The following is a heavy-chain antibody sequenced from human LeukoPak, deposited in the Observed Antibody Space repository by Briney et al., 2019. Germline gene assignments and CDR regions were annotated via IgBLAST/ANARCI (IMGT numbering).Heavy chain of an antibody. CDR3: ARDSPDCSSITCYKDWFDP. CDR1: GGSISSSSYY. CDR2: VYYSGST. V-gene: IGHV4-39*07. Sequence: SETLSLTCTVSGGSISSSSYYWGWIRQPPGKGLEWIGSVYYSGSTYYNPSLQSRVTISVDTSKNQFSLKVSSVTAADTAVYYCARDSPDCSSITCYKDWFDPWGQGTLVTVSS. D-gene: IGHD2-2*02. J-gene: IGHJ5*02.